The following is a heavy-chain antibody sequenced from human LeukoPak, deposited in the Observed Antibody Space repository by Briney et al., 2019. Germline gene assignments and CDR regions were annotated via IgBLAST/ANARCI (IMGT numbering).Heavy chain of an antibody. Sequence: PGGSLRLSCAASGFTFRKYAMSWVRQAPGKGLEWVSVISGSGGSTYYADSVKGRFTISRDNSKNTLYVQMNSLRAEDTAVYYCAKDHYGDYVYYWGQGTLVTVSS. CDR3: AKDHYGDYVYY. V-gene: IGHV3-23*01. D-gene: IGHD4-17*01. CDR1: GFTFRKYA. CDR2: ISGSGGST. J-gene: IGHJ4*02.